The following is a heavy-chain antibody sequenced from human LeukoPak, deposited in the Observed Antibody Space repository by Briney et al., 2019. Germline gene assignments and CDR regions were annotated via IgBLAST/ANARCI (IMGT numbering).Heavy chain of an antibody. CDR3: AKDKSGGYSYGGFDY. J-gene: IGHJ4*02. CDR2: ISYDGSNK. Sequence: GGSLRLSCAASGFTFSSYGMHWVPQAPGKGLEWVAVISYDGSNKYYADSVKGRVTICRDNSKNTLYLQMNSLGAEDTAVYDCAKDKSGGYSYGGFDYWGQGTLVTVSS. D-gene: IGHD5-18*01. CDR1: GFTFSSYG. V-gene: IGHV3-30*18.